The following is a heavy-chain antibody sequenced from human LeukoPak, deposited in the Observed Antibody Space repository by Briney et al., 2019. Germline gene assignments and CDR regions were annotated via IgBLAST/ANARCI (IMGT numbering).Heavy chain of an antibody. Sequence: SETLSLTCAVYVGSFSGYHWSWIRHPPGKGLEWLGVINHSGSTNYNPSRKSRVTISVDTSKNQFSLKLSSVTAADTAVYYCARFRDDTASGMDVRGQGTTVTVSS. CDR2: INHSGST. CDR3: ARFRDDTASGMDV. D-gene: IGHD5-18*01. V-gene: IGHV4-34*01. J-gene: IGHJ6*02. CDR1: VGSFSGYH.